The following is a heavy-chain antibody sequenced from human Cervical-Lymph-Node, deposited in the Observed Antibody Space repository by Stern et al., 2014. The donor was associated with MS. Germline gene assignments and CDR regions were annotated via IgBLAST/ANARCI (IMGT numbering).Heavy chain of an antibody. CDR2: ISYDGNTK. Sequence: QVQLVESGGGVVPPARSLRVSCATAGFTFTSYAMNWVRQAPGTGMEWVAVISYDGNTKYYADSVKGRFTISRDNSKNTLYLQMSSLRAEDTAVYYCVRERSSRGFDYWGQGSLVTVSS. CDR3: VRERSSRGFDY. D-gene: IGHD5/OR15-5a*01. V-gene: IGHV3-30-3*01. J-gene: IGHJ4*02. CDR1: GFTFTSYA.